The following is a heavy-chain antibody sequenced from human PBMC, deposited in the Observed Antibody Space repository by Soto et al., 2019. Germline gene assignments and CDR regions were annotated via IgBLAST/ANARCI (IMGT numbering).Heavy chain of an antibody. Sequence: QVQLQESGPGLVKPSETLSLTCTVSGGSISSYYWSWIRQPPGKGLEWIGYMYHSGGTNYNPSLKSRVTISVDTSKNQFSLKLSSVTAADTAVYYCARDEYDYDSSGYSYYFDYWGQGTLVTVSS. CDR3: ARDEYDYDSSGYSYYFDY. CDR2: MYHSGGT. V-gene: IGHV4-59*01. D-gene: IGHD3-22*01. J-gene: IGHJ4*02. CDR1: GGSISSYY.